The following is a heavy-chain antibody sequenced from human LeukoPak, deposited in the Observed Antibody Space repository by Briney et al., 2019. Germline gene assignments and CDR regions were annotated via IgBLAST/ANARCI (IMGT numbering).Heavy chain of an antibody. CDR1: GYTFNSYG. CDR3: ARQVLIVGGRYGMDV. CDR2: ISPYRGDT. V-gene: IGHV1-18*01. D-gene: IGHD3-22*01. J-gene: IGHJ6*02. Sequence: ASVKVSCKASGYTFNSYGISWVRQAPGQGLEWMGWISPYRGDTEYAQKIQGRVSMTTDAPTSTAYMELRSLRSDDTAVYYCARQVLIVGGRYGMDVWGQGTTVTVSS.